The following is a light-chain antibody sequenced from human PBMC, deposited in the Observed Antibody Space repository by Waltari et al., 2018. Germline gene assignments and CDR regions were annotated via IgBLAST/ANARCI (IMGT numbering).Light chain of an antibody. V-gene: IGKV1-39*01. CDR2: AAS. CDR1: QSVTNY. J-gene: IGKJ2*01. Sequence: DIQMTQSPSSLSASVGDRVTITCRASQSVTNYLNWYQQKPGNAPKLLIYAASTLQSGVPSRFSGTGSGTDFTLTISSLQREDFATYYCQETYSTVPTFGQGTKLEIK. CDR3: QETYSTVPT.